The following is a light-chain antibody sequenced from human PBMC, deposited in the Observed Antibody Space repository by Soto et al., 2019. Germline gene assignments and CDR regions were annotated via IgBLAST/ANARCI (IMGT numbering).Light chain of an antibody. CDR2: GAS. Sequence: EIVLTQSPGTLSLSPGERATLSCRASRSVSSTYLAWYQQKPGQAPRLLIYGASSRATGIPDRFSGSGSGTDFTLTISRLEPEDFAVYYCPQYGSSPPYTFGQGTKLEIK. CDR1: RSVSSTY. CDR3: PQYGSSPPYT. J-gene: IGKJ2*01. V-gene: IGKV3-20*01.